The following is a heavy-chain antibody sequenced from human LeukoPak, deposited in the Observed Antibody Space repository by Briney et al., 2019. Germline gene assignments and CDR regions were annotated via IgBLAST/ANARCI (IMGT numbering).Heavy chain of an antibody. D-gene: IGHD2-15*01. J-gene: IGHJ4*02. CDR2: IYHSGST. CDR3: ARGGLVVAGVYFDY. Sequence: SETLSLTCAVYGGSFSGYYWSWIRQPPGKGLEWIGYIYHSGSTYYNPSLKSRVTISVDRSKNQFSLKLSSVTAADTAVYYCARGGLVVAGVYFDYWGQGTLVTVSS. V-gene: IGHV4-34*01. CDR1: GGSFSGYY.